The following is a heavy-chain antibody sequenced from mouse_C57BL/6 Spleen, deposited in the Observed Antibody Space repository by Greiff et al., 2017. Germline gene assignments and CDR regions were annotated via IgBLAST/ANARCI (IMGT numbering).Heavy chain of an antibody. CDR1: GYTFTDYY. CDR2: INPNNGGT. J-gene: IGHJ1*03. D-gene: IGHD2-2*01. CDR3: ARRDIYGYHWYFDV. Sequence: EVQLQQSGPELVKPGASVKISCKASGYTFTDYYMNWVKQSHGKSLEWIGDINPNNGGTSYNQKFKGKATLTVDKSSSTAYMELRSLTSEDSAVYYCARRDIYGYHWYFDVWGTGTTVTVSS. V-gene: IGHV1-26*01.